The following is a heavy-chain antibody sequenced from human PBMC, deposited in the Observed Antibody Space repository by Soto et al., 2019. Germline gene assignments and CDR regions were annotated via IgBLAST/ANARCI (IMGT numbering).Heavy chain of an antibody. J-gene: IGHJ4*02. CDR3: AGGTYYCDY. CDR1: GFTFSNYG. V-gene: IGHV3-33*01. D-gene: IGHD1-26*01. Sequence: QVQLVESGGDVVQPGRSLRLSCAASGFTFSNYGMHWARQAPGKGLEWVAAILFDGSNKYYADSVKGLFTISRDNSKNTLYLQMNSLRAEDTAVYYCAGGTYYCDYCGQGTLVTVSS. CDR2: ILFDGSNK.